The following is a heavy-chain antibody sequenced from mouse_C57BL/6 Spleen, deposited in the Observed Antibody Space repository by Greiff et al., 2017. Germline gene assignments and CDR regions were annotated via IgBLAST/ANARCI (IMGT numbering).Heavy chain of an antibody. CDR1: GFTFSSYA. V-gene: IGHV5-4*01. CDR2: ISDGGSYT. D-gene: IGHD1-1*01. J-gene: IGHJ2*01. CDR3: AREDYYGSSRGFDY. Sequence: EVNLVESGGGLVKPGGSLKLSCAASGFTFSSYAMSWVRQTPEKRLEWVATISDGGSYTYYPDNVKGRFTISRDNAKNNLYLQMSHLKSEDTAMYYCAREDYYGSSRGFDYWGQGTTLTVSS.